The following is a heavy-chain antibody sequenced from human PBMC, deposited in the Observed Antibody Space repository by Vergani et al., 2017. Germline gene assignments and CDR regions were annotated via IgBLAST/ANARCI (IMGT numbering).Heavy chain of an antibody. CDR1: GFTFTSYH. CDR3: ARDRELLRYYYYYGMDV. CDR2: IDPNSVDT. Sequence: QVQLVQSGAEVKKPGASVRVSCKASGFTFTSYHIHWVRQAPGQGLDWLGRIDPNSVDTRYSQRFQDRVTITRDTSINTAYMEMTRLIPDETAMYYCARDRELLRYYYYYGMDVWSQGTTVTVSS. D-gene: IGHD1-26*01. J-gene: IGHJ6*02. V-gene: IGHV1-2*06.